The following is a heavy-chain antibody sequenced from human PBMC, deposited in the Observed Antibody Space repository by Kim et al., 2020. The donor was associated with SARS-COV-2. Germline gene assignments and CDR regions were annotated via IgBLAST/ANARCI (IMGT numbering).Heavy chain of an antibody. CDR1: GFTFSSYA. CDR3: ARSLPWIQLGWSNLYFDY. J-gene: IGHJ4*02. Sequence: GGSLRLSCAASGFTFSSYAMHWVRQAPGKGLEYVSAISSNGGSTYYVNSVKGRFTISRDNSKNTLYLQMGSLRAEDMAVYYCARSLPWIQLGWSNLYFDYWGQGTLVTVSS. V-gene: IGHV3-64*01. CDR2: ISSNGGST. D-gene: IGHD5-18*01.